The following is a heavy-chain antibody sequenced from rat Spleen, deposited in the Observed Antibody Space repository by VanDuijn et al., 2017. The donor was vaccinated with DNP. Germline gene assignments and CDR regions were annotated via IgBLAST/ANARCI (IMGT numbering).Heavy chain of an antibody. D-gene: IGHD5-1*01. Sequence: EVQLVESGGGLVQPGRSLKLSCAASGFTFSNYDMAWVRQAPTKGLEWVASISTSGGSTYYRDSVKGRFTVSRDNAKSTLYLQMDSLRSEDTATYYWARLANWETPFDYWGQGVMVTVSA. V-gene: IGHV5-25*01. CDR2: ISTSGGST. CDR3: ARLANWETPFDY. J-gene: IGHJ2*01. CDR1: GFTFSNYD.